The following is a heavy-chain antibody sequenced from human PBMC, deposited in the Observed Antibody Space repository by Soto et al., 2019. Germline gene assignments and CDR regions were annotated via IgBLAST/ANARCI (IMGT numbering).Heavy chain of an antibody. Sequence: GGSLRLSCAASGFTFSSYAMSWVRQAPGKGLEWVSAISGSGGSTYYADSVKGRFTISRDNSKNTLYLQMNSLRAEDTAVYYCAKDSFMSYAAEYYFDYWGQGTLVTVSS. J-gene: IGHJ4*02. CDR1: GFTFSSYA. V-gene: IGHV3-23*01. CDR3: AKDSFMSYAAEYYFDY. D-gene: IGHD2-8*01. CDR2: ISGSGGST.